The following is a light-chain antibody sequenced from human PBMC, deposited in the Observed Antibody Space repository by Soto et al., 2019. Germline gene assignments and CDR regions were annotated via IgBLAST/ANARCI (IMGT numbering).Light chain of an antibody. Sequence: ETVMTQSPAALSVSPGERATLSCRASQSVSSNLAWYQQAPGQPPRLLIYGASTRSAGIPDRYSGSGSGTEFTLTASSLQSADFGVYYCHQYNTWPPVTFGQGTRLDIK. J-gene: IGKJ5*01. CDR3: HQYNTWPPVT. V-gene: IGKV3-15*01. CDR2: GAS. CDR1: QSVSSN.